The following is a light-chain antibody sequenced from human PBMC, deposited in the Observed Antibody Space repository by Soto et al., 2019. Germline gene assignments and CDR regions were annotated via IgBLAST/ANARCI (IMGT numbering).Light chain of an antibody. J-gene: IGKJ1*01. CDR2: DAS. CDR1: QSISSW. V-gene: IGKV1-5*01. CDR3: QQRNSYWT. Sequence: DIQMTQSPSTLSASVGDRVTITCRASQSISSWLAWYQQKPGKAPKLLIYDASSLESGVPSRFSGSGSGTEFTLTISSLQPDDFATYHCQQRNSYWTFGQGTKVDIK.